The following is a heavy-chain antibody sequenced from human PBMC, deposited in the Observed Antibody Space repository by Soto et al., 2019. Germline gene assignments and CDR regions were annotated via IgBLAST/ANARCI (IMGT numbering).Heavy chain of an antibody. V-gene: IGHV4-34*01. CDR3: ARGHGRFAH. Sequence: QLQLHQSGAGLLKPSETLSLTCDVSGGAFTGYDWSWIRQPPGKGLEWIGEINHSGFTNYNPSLTCRVTISLDTSKSQCARKLKSLNAADTAFYFCARGHGRFAHWGQGTLVTVS. J-gene: IGHJ4*02. CDR1: GGAFTGYD. CDR2: INHSGFT.